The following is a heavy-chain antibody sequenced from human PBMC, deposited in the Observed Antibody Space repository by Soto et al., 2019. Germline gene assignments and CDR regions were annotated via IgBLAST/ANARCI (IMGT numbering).Heavy chain of an antibody. V-gene: IGHV4-30-2*01. J-gene: IGHJ5*02. Sequence: QLQLQESGSGLVKPSQTLSLTCAVSGGSISSGGYSWSWIRQPPGKGLEWIGYIYHSGSTYYNPSLTSRVTLSVDRSKNQFSLKLSSVTAADTAVYYCARTTVTNWFDPWGQGTLVTVSS. CDR1: GGSISSGGYS. CDR3: ARTTVTNWFDP. D-gene: IGHD4-17*01. CDR2: IYHSGST.